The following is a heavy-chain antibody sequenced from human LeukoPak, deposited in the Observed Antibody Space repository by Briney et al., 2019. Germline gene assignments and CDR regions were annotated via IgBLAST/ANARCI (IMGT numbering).Heavy chain of an antibody. D-gene: IGHD3-22*01. Sequence: GGSLRLSCAASGFTFSNYGMHWVRQAPGKGLDWVAFIHYDGSNKYYADSVKGRFTISRDDSKNTLYLQMNSLRAEDTAVYYCATRSGYYLNWGQGTLVTVSS. CDR3: ATRSGYYLN. J-gene: IGHJ4*02. V-gene: IGHV3-30*02. CDR1: GFTFSNYG. CDR2: IHYDGSNK.